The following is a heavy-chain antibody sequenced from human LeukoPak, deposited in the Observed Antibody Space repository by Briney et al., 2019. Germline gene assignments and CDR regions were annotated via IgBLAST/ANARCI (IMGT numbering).Heavy chain of an antibody. Sequence: GRSLRLSCAASGFTFSSYGMHWVRQAPGQGLEWVAVISYDGSNKYYADSVKGRFTISRDSSKNTLYLQMNSLRAEDTAVYYCAKGPPTTPNWGQGTLVTVSS. J-gene: IGHJ4*02. V-gene: IGHV3-30*18. D-gene: IGHD1-1*01. CDR3: AKGPPTTPN. CDR1: GFTFSSYG. CDR2: ISYDGSNK.